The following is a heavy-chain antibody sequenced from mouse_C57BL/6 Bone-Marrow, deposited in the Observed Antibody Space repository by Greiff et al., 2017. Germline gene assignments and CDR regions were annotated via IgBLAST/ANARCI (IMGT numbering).Heavy chain of an antibody. CDR2: IWSDGST. Sequence: QVQLQQSGPGLVAPSQSLSITCTVSGFSLTSYGVHWVRQTPGKGLEWLVVIWSDGSTTYNSALKSILSISKENPNSQVFLKMNSLQTDDTAMYYCARHVSNCYYAMDYWGQGTSVTVSS. V-gene: IGHV2-6-1*01. D-gene: IGHD2-5*01. J-gene: IGHJ4*01. CDR3: ARHVSNCYYAMDY. CDR1: GFSLTSYG.